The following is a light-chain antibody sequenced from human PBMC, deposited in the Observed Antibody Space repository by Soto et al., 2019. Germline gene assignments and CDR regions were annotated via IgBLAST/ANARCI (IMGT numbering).Light chain of an antibody. CDR1: QSISSW. CDR2: KAS. Sequence: DIQMTQSPSTLSASVVDRVTITCRASQSISSWLAWYQQKPGKAPKLLIYKASSLESGVPSRFSGSGSGTEFTLTISSLQPDDFATYYCQHYKMYSPWTFGQGTKVDIK. CDR3: QHYKMYSPWT. V-gene: IGKV1-5*03. J-gene: IGKJ1*01.